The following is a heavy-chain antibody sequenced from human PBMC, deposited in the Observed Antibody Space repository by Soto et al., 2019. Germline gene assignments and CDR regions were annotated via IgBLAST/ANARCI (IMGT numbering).Heavy chain of an antibody. Sequence: GGARRHSWGGSGVTLSRDGNHVGRLGPGRGLEWVAVISYDGSNKYYADSVKGRFTISRDNSKNTLYLQMNSLRAEDTAVYYCAKDNGSGSYYYAYFDYWGQGTLVTAPQ. D-gene: IGHD3-10*01. CDR1: GVTLSRDG. CDR3: AKDNGSGSYYYAYFDY. CDR2: ISYDGSNK. V-gene: IGHV3-30*18. J-gene: IGHJ4*02.